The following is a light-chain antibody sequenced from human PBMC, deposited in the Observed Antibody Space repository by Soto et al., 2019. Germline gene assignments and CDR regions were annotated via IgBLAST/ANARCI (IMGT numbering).Light chain of an antibody. J-gene: IGKJ1*01. CDR3: QHYNSYSEA. V-gene: IGKV1-5*03. Sequence: DIQMTQSPSTLSGSVGDRVTITCRASQTISSWLAWYQQQPGKAPKLLIYKASTLKSGVPSRFSGSGSGTEVTLTISSLQPDDFATYYCQHYNSYSEAFGQGTKVELK. CDR1: QTISSW. CDR2: KAS.